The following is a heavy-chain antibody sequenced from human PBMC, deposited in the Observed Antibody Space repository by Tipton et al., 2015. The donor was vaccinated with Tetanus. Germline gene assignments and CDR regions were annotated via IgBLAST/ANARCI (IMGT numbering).Heavy chain of an antibody. J-gene: IGHJ2*01. CDR3: ARGGSYSYGPRGFDL. Sequence: TLSLTCAVYGGSSSSFYWSWIRQTPGKGLEWIGEINHRGGTSYNPSLKSRATISVDTSKNQFSLNLTSVTAADTAMYYCARGGSYSYGPRGFDLWGRGTLVTVSS. D-gene: IGHD5-18*01. CDR1: GGSSSSFY. CDR2: INHRGGT. V-gene: IGHV4-34*01.